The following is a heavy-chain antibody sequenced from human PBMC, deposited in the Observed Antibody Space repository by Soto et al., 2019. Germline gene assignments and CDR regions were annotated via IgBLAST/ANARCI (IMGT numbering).Heavy chain of an antibody. Sequence: EVQLVESGGGLVQPGGSLRLSCEASGFGFSAYWMSWVRQAPGKGLEWVANIKQDGSEQYYVDSVKGRFTISRNNAKISLYLQMNSLRAEDTAVFYCARDFDVWGRGTLVTVSS. J-gene: IGHJ2*01. CDR2: IKQDGSEQ. V-gene: IGHV3-7*01. CDR3: ARDFDV. CDR1: GFGFSAYW.